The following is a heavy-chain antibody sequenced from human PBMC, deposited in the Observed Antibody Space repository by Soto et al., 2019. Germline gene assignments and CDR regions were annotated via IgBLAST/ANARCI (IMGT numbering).Heavy chain of an antibody. D-gene: IGHD1-26*01. Sequence: PGGSLRLSCAASGFTFSSYNMKWARQAPGKGLEWVAYINSGSSTIHYADSVKGRFTISRDNAKNSLFLQMNSLRAEDTAVYYCARDAGGSYRRGWLDPWGQGT. CDR1: GFTFSSYN. V-gene: IGHV3-48*01. CDR2: INSGSSTI. CDR3: ARDAGGSYRRGWLDP. J-gene: IGHJ5*02.